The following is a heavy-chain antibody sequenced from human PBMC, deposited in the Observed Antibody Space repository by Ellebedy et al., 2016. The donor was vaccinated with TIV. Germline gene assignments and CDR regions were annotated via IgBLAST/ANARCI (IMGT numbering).Heavy chain of an antibody. CDR3: ARRSSRNVMDV. D-gene: IGHD6-13*01. V-gene: IGHV6-1*01. CDR2: TYYRSKWYN. Sequence: SQTLSLTCAISGDSVSSNSVAWNWIRQSPSRGLEWLGRTYYRSKWYNDYAASVKSRITIIADTLKNQFSLQLNSVTPEDTAVYYCARRSSRNVMDVWGQGTTVTVSS. CDR1: GDSVSSNSVA. J-gene: IGHJ6*02.